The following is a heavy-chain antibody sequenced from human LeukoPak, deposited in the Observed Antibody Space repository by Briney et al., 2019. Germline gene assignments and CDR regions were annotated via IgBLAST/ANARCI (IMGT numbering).Heavy chain of an antibody. CDR3: ARDRGYSYGD. J-gene: IGHJ4*02. CDR2: ISSTSSTI. D-gene: IGHD5-18*01. CDR1: GFTFSSYN. Sequence: GGSLRLSCAASGFTFSSYNMNWVRQAPGKGLEWVSYISSTSSTIYYTDSLKGRFTISRDNAKNSLYLQMNSLRVEDTAVYYCARDRGYSYGDWGQGTLVTVSS. V-gene: IGHV3-48*01.